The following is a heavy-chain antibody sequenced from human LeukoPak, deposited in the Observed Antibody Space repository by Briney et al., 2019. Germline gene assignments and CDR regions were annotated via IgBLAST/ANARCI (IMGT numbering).Heavy chain of an antibody. J-gene: IGHJ6*03. Sequence: SETLSLTCTVSGSSISSYYWSWIRQPPGKGLEWIGYIYYSGSTNYNPSLKSRVTISVDTSKNQFSLKLSSVTAADTAVYYCARQSGYSYYYYYYMDVWGKGTTVTVSS. CDR1: GSSISSYY. V-gene: IGHV4-59*12. D-gene: IGHD3-3*01. CDR3: ARQSGYSYYYYYYMDV. CDR2: IYYSGST.